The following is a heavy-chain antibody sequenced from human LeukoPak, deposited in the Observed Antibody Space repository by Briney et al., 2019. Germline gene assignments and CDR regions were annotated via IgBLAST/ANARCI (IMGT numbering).Heavy chain of an antibody. J-gene: IGHJ4*02. CDR3: AKGGSSWSEIDY. Sequence: GGSLRLSCTASGFTLSSYEMSWIRQAPGKGLEWVSSIDYSGGSTYYADSVKGRFTISRDNSKNTLYLQLNSLRGDDTALYYCAKGGSSWSEIDYWGQGTLVTVSS. CDR2: IDYSGGST. D-gene: IGHD6-13*01. V-gene: IGHV3-23*01. CDR1: GFTLSSYE.